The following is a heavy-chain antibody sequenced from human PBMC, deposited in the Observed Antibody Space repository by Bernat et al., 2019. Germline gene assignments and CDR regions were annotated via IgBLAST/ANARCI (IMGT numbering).Heavy chain of an antibody. CDR3: ARDRGQYCSYGSCYSIDP. D-gene: IGHD2-15*01. CDR2: SSTYNGNT. CDR1: GYTFTTYG. J-gene: IGHJ5*02. V-gene: IGHV1-18*01. Sequence: QVQLVQSGAEVRKPGASVKVSCKTSGYTFTTYGINWMRQAPGQGLEWMGWSSTYNGNTNYAQKFQGRVTMTTDTSTGTAYMELRSLRSDDTAVYYCARDRGQYCSYGSCYSIDPWGQGTLVTVSS.